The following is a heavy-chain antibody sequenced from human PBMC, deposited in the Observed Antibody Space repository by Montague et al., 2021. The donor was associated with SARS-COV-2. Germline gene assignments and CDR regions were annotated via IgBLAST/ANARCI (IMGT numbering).Heavy chain of an antibody. CDR1: GEPISSCF. J-gene: IGHJ4*02. CDR2: VYISEGT. Sequence: SETLSLTCSVSGEPISSCFWNWSRLPARHGLGLMWRVYISEGTDYTHTLESRVTMSVDTAKNQFSLEVNSVSAADTAMYVCARGVVAAPPVVDYWGRGTLVTVSS. D-gene: IGHD2-15*01. V-gene: IGHV4-4*07. CDR3: ARGVVAAPPVVDY.